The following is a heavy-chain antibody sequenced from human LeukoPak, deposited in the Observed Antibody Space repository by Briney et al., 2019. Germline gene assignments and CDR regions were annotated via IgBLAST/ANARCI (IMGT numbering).Heavy chain of an antibody. CDR3: ARGGTYYYQYYYMDV. Sequence: GGSLRLSGAASQFTFSSHAMNWVRQAPGKGLDWVAVMSFDGSHIYYADSVKGRFTISRDNSNSTLFLQMNSLNADDTAVYYCARGGTYYYQYYYMDVWGKGTTVTVSS. CDR2: MSFDGSHI. CDR1: QFTFSSHA. D-gene: IGHD3-16*01. J-gene: IGHJ6*03. V-gene: IGHV3-30*01.